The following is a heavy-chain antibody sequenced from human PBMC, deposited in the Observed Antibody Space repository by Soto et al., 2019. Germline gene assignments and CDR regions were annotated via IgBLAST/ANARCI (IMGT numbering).Heavy chain of an antibody. CDR3: AREGSGSYFTYYYGMDV. CDR2: IGTAGDT. V-gene: IGHV3-13*01. Sequence: GGSLRLSCAASGFTFSSYDMHWVRQATGKGLEWVSAIGTAGDTYYPGSVKGRFTISRENAKNSLYLQMNSLRAEDTAVYYCAREGSGSYFTYYYGMDVWGQGTTVTVSS. D-gene: IGHD1-26*01. CDR1: GFTFSSYD. J-gene: IGHJ6*02.